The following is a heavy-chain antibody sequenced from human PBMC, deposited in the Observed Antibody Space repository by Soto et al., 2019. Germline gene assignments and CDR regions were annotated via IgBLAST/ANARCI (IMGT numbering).Heavy chain of an antibody. J-gene: IGHJ4*02. V-gene: IGHV4-39*01. D-gene: IGHD4-4*01. Sequence: SETLSLTCTVSGGSISSSSYYWGWIRQPPGKGLEWIGSIYYSGSTYYNPSLKSRVTISVDTSKNQFSLKLSSVTAADTAVYYCARHKYSNYSIYYFDYWGQGTLVTVSS. CDR3: ARHKYSNYSIYYFDY. CDR2: IYYSGST. CDR1: GGSISSSSYY.